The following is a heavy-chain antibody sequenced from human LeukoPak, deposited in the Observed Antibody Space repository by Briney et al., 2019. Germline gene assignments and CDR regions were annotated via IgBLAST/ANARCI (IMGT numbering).Heavy chain of an antibody. D-gene: IGHD6-19*01. CDR3: ARDFGSGWAQAYFDY. V-gene: IGHV4-59*01. CDR1: GGSISSYY. Sequence: SETLSLTCTVSGGSISSYYWSWIRQPPGKGLEWIGYIYYSGSTNYNPSLKSRVTISVDTSKNQFSLKLGSVTAADTAVYYCARDFGSGWAQAYFDYWGQGTLVTVSS. CDR2: IYYSGST. J-gene: IGHJ4*02.